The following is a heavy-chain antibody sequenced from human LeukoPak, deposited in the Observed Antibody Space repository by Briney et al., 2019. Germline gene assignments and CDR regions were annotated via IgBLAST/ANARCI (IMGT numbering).Heavy chain of an antibody. CDR2: TSGTGTTI. J-gene: IGHJ4*02. CDR1: GLTFSDYY. D-gene: IGHD3-22*01. V-gene: IGHV3-11*04. Sequence: GWCLRLSRAPSGLTFSDYYMTWIRPAPGKGLEWVSSTSGTGTTIFSADSVRGPFTISRANARNSLFLHMNSMRADDTAVYYCPVQITMIVVVPSFDYWGQGTLVTVSS. CDR3: PVQITMIVVVPSFDY.